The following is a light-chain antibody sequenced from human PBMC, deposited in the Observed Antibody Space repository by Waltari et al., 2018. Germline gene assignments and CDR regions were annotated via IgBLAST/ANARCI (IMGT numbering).Light chain of an antibody. CDR1: RSNIGGNY. CDR3: ATWDTSLIAGV. CDR2: DNS. Sequence: TQPPSVSAAPGQKVTISCSGTRSNIGGNYVSWYQQIPGSAPKLLIYDNSQRPSGIPDRFSGSKSDSSATLAITGLQTGDEAVYYCATWDTSLIAGVFGGGTTLTVL. V-gene: IGLV1-51*01. J-gene: IGLJ3*02.